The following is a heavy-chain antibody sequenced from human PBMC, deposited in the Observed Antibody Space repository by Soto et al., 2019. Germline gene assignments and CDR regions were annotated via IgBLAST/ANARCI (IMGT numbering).Heavy chain of an antibody. D-gene: IGHD3-10*01. CDR2: AYYKSKWNN. V-gene: IGHV6-1*01. Sequence: SQTLSLTCVISGDSVSSNSAGWNWIRQSPSRGLEWLGRAYYKSKWNNDYALSVKSRITINPDTSKNQFSLHLYSVTPEDTAVYYCTGITWFRGMDVWGQGTPVTVSS. CDR3: TGITWFRGMDV. J-gene: IGHJ6*02. CDR1: GDSVSSNSAG.